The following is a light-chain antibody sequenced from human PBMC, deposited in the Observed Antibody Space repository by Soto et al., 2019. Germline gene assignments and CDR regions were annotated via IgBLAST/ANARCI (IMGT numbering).Light chain of an antibody. J-gene: IGKJ1*01. CDR3: QQYNNWPPEGT. V-gene: IGKV3-15*01. CDR2: DAS. CDR1: QSVSSN. Sequence: EIVMTQSPATLSVSPGERATLSCRASQSVSSNLAWYQHKPGQAPRPLIYDASTRATGIPAKFSGSGSGTEFTLTISSLQSEDFAVYYCQQYNNWPPEGTFGQGTKVEIK.